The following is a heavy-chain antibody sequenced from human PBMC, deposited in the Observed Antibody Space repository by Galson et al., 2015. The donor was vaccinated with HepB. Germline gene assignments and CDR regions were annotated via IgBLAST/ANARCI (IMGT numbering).Heavy chain of an antibody. D-gene: IGHD5-18*01. J-gene: IGHJ4*02. V-gene: IGHV3-23*01. CDR1: GFTFSSYA. Sequence: SLRLSCAASGFTFSSYAMRWVRQAPGKGLEWVSGISDSGDNTYYADSVKGRFTISRDNSKNTPYLQMDSLRAEDTAVYYCVHGYFFDNWGQGTLVTVSS. CDR2: ISDSGDNT. CDR3: VHGYFFDN.